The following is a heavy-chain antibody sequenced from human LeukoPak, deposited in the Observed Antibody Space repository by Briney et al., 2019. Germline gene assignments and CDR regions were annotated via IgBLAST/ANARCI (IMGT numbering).Heavy chain of an antibody. D-gene: IGHD3/OR15-3a*01. CDR3: ATSYYDFWTPYSAH. J-gene: IGHJ4*02. CDR2: ISGSDGST. CDR1: GFLFSNHA. Sequence: PGGSLRLSCAASGFLFSNHAMTWVRQAPGRGLEWVSVISGSDGSTYYADSVQGRFTISRDNSKNTLYLQMISLRVEDTAVYYCATSYYDFWTPYSAHWGQGTLVTVSS. V-gene: IGHV3-23*01.